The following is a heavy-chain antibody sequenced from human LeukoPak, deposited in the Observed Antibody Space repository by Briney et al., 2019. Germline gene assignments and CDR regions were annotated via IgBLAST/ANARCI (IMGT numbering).Heavy chain of an antibody. V-gene: IGHV4-30-4*01. D-gene: IGHD3-9*01. J-gene: IGHJ5*02. Sequence: SETLSLTCTVSGGSIRSGDFYWSWIRQPPGKGLEWIGYIYYSGSTYYNPSLKSRVTISVDTSKNQFSLKLSSVTAADTAVYYCARMPTRYDILTGYSYNWFDPWGQGTLVTVSS. CDR1: GGSIRSGDFY. CDR2: IYYSGST. CDR3: ARMPTRYDILTGYSYNWFDP.